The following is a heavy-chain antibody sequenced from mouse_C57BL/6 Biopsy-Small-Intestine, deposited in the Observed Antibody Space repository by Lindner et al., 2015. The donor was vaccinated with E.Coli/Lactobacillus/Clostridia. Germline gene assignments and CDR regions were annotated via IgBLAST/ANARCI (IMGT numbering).Heavy chain of an antibody. CDR1: GYTFTNYV. CDR3: VREGYGDSFAY. Sequence: VQLQESGPELVKPGASVKMSCTASGYTFTNYVIHWVKQKPGQGLEWIGYINPYNDGAKYNEKFKGKATLTSDKSSSTAYMELSSLTSEDSAVYYCVREGYGDSFAYWGQGTLVTVSA. CDR2: INPYNDGA. J-gene: IGHJ3*01. D-gene: IGHD2-13*01. V-gene: IGHV1-14*01.